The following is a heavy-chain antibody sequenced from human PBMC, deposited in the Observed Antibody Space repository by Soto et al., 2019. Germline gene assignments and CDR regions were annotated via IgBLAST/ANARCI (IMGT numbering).Heavy chain of an antibody. CDR2: ISAYNGNT. CDR1: CDTFASCG. CDR3: PREADSYGYGDFDY. J-gene: IGHJ4*02. V-gene: IGHV1-18*01. Sequence: ASVKVSCTASCDTFASCGISWVRQSPGQGLEWMGWISAYNGNTNYAQKLQGRVTMTTDTSTRTAYMELRSLRSDDTAVYYRPREADSYGYGDFDYWRQGTLVTVSS. D-gene: IGHD5-18*01.